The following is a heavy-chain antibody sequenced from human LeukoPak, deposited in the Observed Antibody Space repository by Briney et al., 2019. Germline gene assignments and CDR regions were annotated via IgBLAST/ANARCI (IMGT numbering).Heavy chain of an antibody. CDR3: AADGTYSLYGLDV. Sequence: PGGSLRLSCAASGVTLSPYGMHWVRQAPGQGLEWMAWINPNSGGTKFAQKFQGRVTITRDTSISTTYMELRRLTSDDTAVYYCAADGTYSLYGLDVWGQGTTVTVSS. CDR2: INPNSGGT. CDR1: GVTLSPYG. V-gene: IGHV1-2*02. D-gene: IGHD2-15*01. J-gene: IGHJ6*02.